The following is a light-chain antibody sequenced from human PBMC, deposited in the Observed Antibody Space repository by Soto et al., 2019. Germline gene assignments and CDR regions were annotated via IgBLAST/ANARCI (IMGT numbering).Light chain of an antibody. Sequence: IHMTHSPAALSAYVVDRVTITCLASQGIRDDLGWYQQKPGRAPRLLIYGASSLQSGVPSRFSGSGYGTEFTLTISSLQPEDFATYYSQQSYTSWWTVGQGTKVDIK. J-gene: IGKJ1*01. V-gene: IGKV1-6*02. CDR1: QGIRDD. CDR3: QQSYTSWWT. CDR2: GAS.